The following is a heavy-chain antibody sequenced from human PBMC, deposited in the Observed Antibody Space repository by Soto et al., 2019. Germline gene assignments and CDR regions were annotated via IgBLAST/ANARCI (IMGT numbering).Heavy chain of an antibody. CDR2: IKQDGSEK. V-gene: IGHV3-7*03. Sequence: EVQLVESGGGLVQPGVSLRRSCSASGFTFSSYWMSWVRQAPGKGLEWVANIKQDGSEKYYVDSVKGRFTITRDNAENSLYLRMNSLRAEDTAVYYCASDGGYSYGTYYYGMAVWGHGTTVTVSS. D-gene: IGHD5-18*01. CDR3: ASDGGYSYGTYYYGMAV. J-gene: IGHJ6*02. CDR1: GFTFSSYW.